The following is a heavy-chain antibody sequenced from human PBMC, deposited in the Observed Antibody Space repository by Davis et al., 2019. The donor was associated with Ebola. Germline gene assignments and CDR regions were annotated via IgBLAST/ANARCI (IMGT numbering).Heavy chain of an antibody. CDR2: IYPGDSDT. Sequence: GESLKISCKGSGYSFTNYWIAWVRQMPGKGLEWMGNIYPGDSDTRYSPSFQGQVTLSADKSITTAYLQWRGLKASDTARCYCARQGGGSGRFTSFDYWGQGTLVTVSS. CDR3: ARQGGGSGRFTSFDY. D-gene: IGHD1-26*01. CDR1: GYSFTNYW. V-gene: IGHV5-51*01. J-gene: IGHJ4*02.